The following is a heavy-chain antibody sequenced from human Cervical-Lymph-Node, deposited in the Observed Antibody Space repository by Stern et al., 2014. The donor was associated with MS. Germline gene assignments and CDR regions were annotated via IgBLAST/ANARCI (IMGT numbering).Heavy chain of an antibody. Sequence: EVQLVESGGGLVQPGRSLRISCAASGFTFDDFAMHWVRQSPRKGLEWVSVITWNSGSKGYVDSVKGRFTISRDNAKNSLFLQMNSLRPEDTGLYYCARGPGYSSGWLDYWGQGTLVIVSS. CDR3: ARGPGYSSGWLDY. V-gene: IGHV3-9*01. CDR1: GFTFDDFA. D-gene: IGHD6-19*01. CDR2: ITWNSGSK. J-gene: IGHJ4*02.